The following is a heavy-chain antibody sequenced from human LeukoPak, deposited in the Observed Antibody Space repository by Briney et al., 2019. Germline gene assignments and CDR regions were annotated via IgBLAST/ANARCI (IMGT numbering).Heavy chain of an antibody. Sequence: SETLSLTCTVSGGSISSYYWSWIRQPPGKGLEWIGYIYYSGSTNYNPSLKSRVTISVDTSKNQFSLKLSSVTAADTAVYYCARYAVVAATFYYYSMDVWGQGTTVTVSS. CDR1: GGSISSYY. CDR2: IYYSGST. V-gene: IGHV4-59*12. CDR3: ARYAVVAATFYYYSMDV. D-gene: IGHD2-15*01. J-gene: IGHJ6*02.